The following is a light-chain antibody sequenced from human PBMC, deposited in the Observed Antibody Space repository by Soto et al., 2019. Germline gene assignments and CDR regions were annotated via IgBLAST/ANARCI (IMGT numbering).Light chain of an antibody. V-gene: IGLV1-44*01. J-gene: IGLJ3*02. CDR1: SSNIGGNT. Sequence: QSVLTQPPSASGTPGQRVTISCSGSSSNIGGNTVSWFQQLPGTAPKLLIYSNSQWPSGVPDRFSGSRSGTSASLAISGLQSEDEADYYCAAWDDSLNGWVFGGGTKLTVL. CDR2: SNS. CDR3: AAWDDSLNGWV.